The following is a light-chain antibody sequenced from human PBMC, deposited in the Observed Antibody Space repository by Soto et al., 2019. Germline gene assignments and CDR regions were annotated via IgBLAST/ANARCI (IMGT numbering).Light chain of an antibody. Sequence: DIQMTQSPSSLSASVGDRVTITCRASQSISNYLNWYQQKPGKAPNLLIYDASSLQSGVPSRFSGSGSGTDFTLTISSLQPDDFATYYCQQYNSYSPWAFGQGTKVEIK. CDR2: DAS. CDR1: QSISNY. V-gene: IGKV1-39*01. CDR3: QQYNSYSPWA. J-gene: IGKJ1*01.